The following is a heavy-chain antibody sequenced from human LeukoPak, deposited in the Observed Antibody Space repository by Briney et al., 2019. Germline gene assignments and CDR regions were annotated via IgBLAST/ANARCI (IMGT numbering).Heavy chain of an antibody. D-gene: IGHD3-9*01. CDR2: IRTTAEGAKYA. Sequence: PGGSLRLSCATSGFSFTDYPMNWVRQAPGKGLEWISNIRTTAEGAKYAYYADSVKGRVTISRDDGKNTLYLHMNSLRDDDTAVYYGATGQRYAFDYWGQGILVTVSS. J-gene: IGHJ4*02. V-gene: IGHV3-48*02. CDR3: ATGQRYAFDY. CDR1: GFSFTDYP.